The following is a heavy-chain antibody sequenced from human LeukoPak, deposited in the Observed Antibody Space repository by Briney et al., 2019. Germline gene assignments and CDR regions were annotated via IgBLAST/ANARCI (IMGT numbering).Heavy chain of an antibody. Sequence: GASVKVSCKASGYTFTRYDINWVRQATGQGLEWMGWMNPNSGNPGYAQTFHGRVTMTRNTYISTAYMELSSLRSEDTAVYYCVRGEYSGSYYMGWGRGNGVTVSS. CDR1: GYTFTRYD. D-gene: IGHD1-26*01. V-gene: IGHV1-8*01. CDR2: MNPNSGNP. J-gene: IGHJ4*02. CDR3: VRGEYSGSYYMG.